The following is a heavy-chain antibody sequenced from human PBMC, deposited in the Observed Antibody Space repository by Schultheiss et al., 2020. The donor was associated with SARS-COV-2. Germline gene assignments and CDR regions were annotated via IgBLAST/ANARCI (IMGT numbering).Heavy chain of an antibody. D-gene: IGHD6-6*01. CDR3: ARHVVAAGPSFDY. Sequence: GSLRLSCTVSGGSISSYYWSWIRQPPGKGLEWIGYIYYSGSTNYNPSLKSRVTISVDTSKNQFSLKLSSVTAADTAVYYCARHVVAAGPSFDYWGQGTLVTVSS. V-gene: IGHV4-59*08. CDR1: GGSISSYY. CDR2: IYYSGST. J-gene: IGHJ4*02.